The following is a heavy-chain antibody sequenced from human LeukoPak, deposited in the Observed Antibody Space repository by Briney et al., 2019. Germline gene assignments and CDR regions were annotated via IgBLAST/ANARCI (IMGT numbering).Heavy chain of an antibody. CDR2: IYTSGST. D-gene: IGHD2-2*02. J-gene: IGHJ6*02. CDR3: ARLVVVPAAIDYYYGMDV. Sequence: SETLSLTCTASGGSISSYYWSWIRQPAGKGLEWIGRIYTSGSTNYNPSLKSRVTMSVDTSKNQFSLKLSSVTAADTAVYYCARLVVVPAAIDYYYGMDVWGQGTTVTVSS. CDR1: GGSISSYY. V-gene: IGHV4-4*07.